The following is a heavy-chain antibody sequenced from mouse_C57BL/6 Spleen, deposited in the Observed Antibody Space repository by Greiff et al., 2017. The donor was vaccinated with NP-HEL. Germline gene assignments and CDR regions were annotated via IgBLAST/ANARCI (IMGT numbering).Heavy chain of an antibody. CDR1: GYSITSGYY. D-gene: IGHD4-1*01. Sequence: EVQLVESGPGLVKPSQSLSLTCSVTGYSITSGYYWNWIRQFPGNKLEWMGYISYDGSNNYNPPLKNRISITRDTSKNQFFLKLNSVTTEDTATYYCARDRLGLDYWGQGTTLTVSS. CDR2: ISYDGSN. CDR3: ARDRLGLDY. V-gene: IGHV3-6*01. J-gene: IGHJ2*01.